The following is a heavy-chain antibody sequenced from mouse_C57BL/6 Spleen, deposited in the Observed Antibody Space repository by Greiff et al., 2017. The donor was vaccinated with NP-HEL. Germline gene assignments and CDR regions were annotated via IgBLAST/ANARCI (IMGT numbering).Heavy chain of an antibody. Sequence: VQLQQSGAELVKPGASVKISCKASGYAFSSYWMNWVKQRPGTGLERIGQIYPGDGDTNYNGKFKGKATLTADKSSSTAYMQLSSLTSEDSAVYFCAVDDGYYWYFDVWGTGTTVTVSS. CDR3: AVDDGYYWYFDV. CDR1: GYAFSSYW. CDR2: IYPGDGDT. J-gene: IGHJ1*03. V-gene: IGHV1-80*01. D-gene: IGHD2-3*01.